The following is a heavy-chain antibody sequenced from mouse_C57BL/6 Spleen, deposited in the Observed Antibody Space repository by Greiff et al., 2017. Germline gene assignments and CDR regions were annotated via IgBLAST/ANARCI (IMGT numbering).Heavy chain of an antibody. CDR2: IDPNSGGT. J-gene: IGHJ4*01. CDR3: ARGEYYGSRVLYYAMDY. Sequence: QVQLQQPGAELVKPGASVKLSCKASGYTFTSYWMHWVKQRPGRGLEWIGRIDPNSGGTKYNEQFKSKATLTVDKPSSTAYMQLSSLTSEDSAVYYCARGEYYGSRVLYYAMDYWGQGTSVTVSS. V-gene: IGHV1-72*01. D-gene: IGHD1-1*01. CDR1: GYTFTSYW.